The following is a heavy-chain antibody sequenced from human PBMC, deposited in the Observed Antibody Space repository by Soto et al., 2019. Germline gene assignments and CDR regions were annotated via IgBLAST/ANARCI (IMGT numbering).Heavy chain of an antibody. J-gene: IGHJ5*02. D-gene: IGHD6-25*01. Sequence: QVQLVQSGAEVKKPGSSVKVSCKASGGTFSSYTISWVRHAPGQGLEWMGRIIPILGIANYAQKFQGRVTITADKSTSTAYMELSSLRSEDTAVYYCARVSGYGNWFDPWGQGTLVTVSS. CDR3: ARVSGYGNWFDP. CDR1: GGTFSSYT. CDR2: IIPILGIA. V-gene: IGHV1-69*02.